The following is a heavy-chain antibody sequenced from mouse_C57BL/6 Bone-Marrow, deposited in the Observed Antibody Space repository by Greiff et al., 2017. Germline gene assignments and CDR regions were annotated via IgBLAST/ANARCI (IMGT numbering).Heavy chain of an antibody. J-gene: IGHJ4*01. D-gene: IGHD1-1*01. Sequence: EVMLVESGGGLVKPGGSLKLSCAASGFTFSSYAMSWVRQTPEKRLEWVATISDGGSYTYYPDNVKGRFTISRDNAKNNLYLQMSHLKSEDTAMYYSARGGYGPLYWGQGNSDTVSS. CDR1: GFTFSSYA. V-gene: IGHV5-4*03. CDR2: ISDGGSYT. CDR3: ARGGYGPLY.